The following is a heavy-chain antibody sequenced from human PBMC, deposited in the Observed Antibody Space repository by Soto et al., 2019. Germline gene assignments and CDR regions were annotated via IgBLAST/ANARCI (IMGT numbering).Heavy chain of an antibody. CDR2: ISAYNGNT. D-gene: IGHD3-3*01. J-gene: IGHJ6*03. Sequence: QVQLVQSGAEVKKPGASVKVSCKASGYTFTSYGISWVRQAPGQGLEWMGWISAYNGNTNYAQKLQGRVTMTTDTSTSTAYMELGSLRSDDTAVYYCARPNYDFWSGSVRYYYYYYMDVWGKGTTVTVSS. CDR1: GYTFTSYG. V-gene: IGHV1-18*01. CDR3: ARPNYDFWSGSVRYYYYYYMDV.